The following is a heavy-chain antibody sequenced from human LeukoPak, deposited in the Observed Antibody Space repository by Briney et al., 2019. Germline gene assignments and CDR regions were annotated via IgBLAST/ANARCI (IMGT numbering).Heavy chain of an antibody. V-gene: IGHV4-39*01. CDR3: ARLSLLRAVADY. J-gene: IGHJ4*02. Sequence: SETLSLTCTVSGDAISGSTYYWGWIRQPPGKGLEWIASIFYGGNSYYSPSLESRATVSVDASKNQFSLNLKSVTAADTAVYYCARLSLLRAVADYWGQGTLVTVSS. CDR1: GDAISGSTYY. CDR2: IFYGGNS. D-gene: IGHD6-19*01.